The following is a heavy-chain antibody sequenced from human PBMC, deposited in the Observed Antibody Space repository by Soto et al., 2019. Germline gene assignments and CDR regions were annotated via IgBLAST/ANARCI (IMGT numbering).Heavy chain of an antibody. Sequence: GASVKVSCKASGGTFSSYAISWVRQAPGQGLEWMGGIIPIFGTANYAQKFQGRVTITADESTSTAYMELSSLRSEDTAVYYCARVIRVYAMNPPPTNWGQGTLVTVSS. CDR1: GGTFSSYA. D-gene: IGHD2-8*01. CDR3: ARVIRVYAMNPPPTN. CDR2: IIPIFGTA. J-gene: IGHJ4*02. V-gene: IGHV1-69*13.